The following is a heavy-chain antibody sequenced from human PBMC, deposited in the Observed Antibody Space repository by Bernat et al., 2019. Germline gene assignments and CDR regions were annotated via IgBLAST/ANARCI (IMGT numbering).Heavy chain of an antibody. D-gene: IGHD6-13*01. CDR2: IKQDGSEK. Sequence: EVQLLESGGGLVQPGGSLRLSCAASGFTFSSYWMSWVRQAPGKGLEWVANIKQDGSEKYYVDSVKGRFTISRDNAKNSLYLQMNSLRAEDTAVYYCASWYSSSWYNYFDYWGQGTLVTVSS. J-gene: IGHJ4*02. CDR1: GFTFSSYW. CDR3: ASWYSSSWYNYFDY. V-gene: IGHV3-7*01.